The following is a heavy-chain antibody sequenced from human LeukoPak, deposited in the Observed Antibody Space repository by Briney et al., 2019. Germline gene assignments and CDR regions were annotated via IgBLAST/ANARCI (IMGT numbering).Heavy chain of an antibody. J-gene: IGHJ4*02. D-gene: IGHD2-2*01. V-gene: IGHV5-51*01. CDR3: ARECSSTSCYPGFDY. CDR2: IYPGDSDT. Sequence: GESLKISCKGSGYSFTSYWIGWVRQMPGKGLEWIGIIYPGDSDTRYSPSFQGQVTISADKSISTAYLQWSSLKASDTAMYYCARECSSTSCYPGFDYWGQGTLVTVSS. CDR1: GYSFTSYW.